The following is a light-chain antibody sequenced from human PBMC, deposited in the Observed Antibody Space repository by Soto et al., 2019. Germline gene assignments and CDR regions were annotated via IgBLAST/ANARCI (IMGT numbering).Light chain of an antibody. CDR1: QSVSSSY. Sequence: EIVLTQSPGTLSLSPGERATLSCRASQSVSSSYLAWYQQKPGQAPRLLIYDASTRATGIPARFSGSGSGTEFTLTISSLQSEDFAVYYCQQYDTSPPLTFGGGTKVDIK. CDR2: DAS. CDR3: QQYDTSPPLT. J-gene: IGKJ4*01. V-gene: IGKV3-20*01.